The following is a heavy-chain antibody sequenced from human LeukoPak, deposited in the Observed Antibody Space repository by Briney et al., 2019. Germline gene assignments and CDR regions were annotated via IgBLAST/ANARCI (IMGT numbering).Heavy chain of an antibody. J-gene: IGHJ4*02. D-gene: IGHD5-18*01. CDR2: LSHAGTN. V-gene: IGHV4-39*01. CDR3: ARLRGGVQLWGD. Sequence: SETLSLTCTVSGGSITSNSYSWGWIRQPPGKGLQWIVTLSHAGTNYYNPSLKSRVTMPVDRSKNQFSLKLTSVAATDTAVYYCARLRGGVQLWGDWGQGTLVTVSS. CDR1: GGSITSNSYS.